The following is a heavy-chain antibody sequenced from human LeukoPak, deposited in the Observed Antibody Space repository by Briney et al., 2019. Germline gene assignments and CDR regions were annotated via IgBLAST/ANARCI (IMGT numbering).Heavy chain of an antibody. J-gene: IGHJ4*02. D-gene: IGHD3-3*01. CDR2: ISAYNGNT. V-gene: IGHV1-18*01. Sequence: ASVKVSCKASGYTFTSYGIGWVRQAPGQGLEWMGWISAYNGNTNYAQKLQGRVTMTTDTSTSTAYMELRSLRSDDTAVYYCARASYDFWSGYYTETEERYYFDYWGQGTLVTVSS. CDR1: GYTFTSYG. CDR3: ARASYDFWSGYYTETEERYYFDY.